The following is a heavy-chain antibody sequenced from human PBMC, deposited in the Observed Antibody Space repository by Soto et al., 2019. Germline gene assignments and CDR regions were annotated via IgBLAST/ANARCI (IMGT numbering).Heavy chain of an antibody. Sequence: QVQLVESGGGVVQPGRSLRLSCSASGFAFSSYNMHWVRQAPGKGPEWLAILSTDGRTSYYADSLRGRFTISRDNSRNTLFLQMNILRADDTALYYCARDFEWNFDYWGQGTLVTVSP. J-gene: IGHJ4*02. CDR3: ARDFEWNFDY. CDR1: GFAFSSYN. CDR2: LSTDGRTS. V-gene: IGHV3-30*03. D-gene: IGHD3-3*01.